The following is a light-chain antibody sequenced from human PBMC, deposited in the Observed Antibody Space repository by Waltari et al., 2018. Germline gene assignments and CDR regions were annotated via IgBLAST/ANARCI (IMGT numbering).Light chain of an antibody. Sequence: SYVLTQPPPVSVAPGASARVTCGGNNIGTKSVNWYQQKPGQAPLLVIYSDSDRPSGIPERFSGSNSGNTATLTISGVEAGDEADYYCQVWESSTDHYVFGSGTEIIVL. CDR1: NIGTKS. V-gene: IGLV3-21*01. CDR3: QVWESSTDHYV. J-gene: IGLJ1*01. CDR2: SDS.